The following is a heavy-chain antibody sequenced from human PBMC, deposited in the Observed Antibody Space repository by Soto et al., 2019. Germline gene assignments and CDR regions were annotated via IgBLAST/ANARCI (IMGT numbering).Heavy chain of an antibody. J-gene: IGHJ4*02. CDR2: IDYNGVT. V-gene: IGHV4-39*01. CDR1: GASISSRDYY. Sequence: SETLSHTCSVSGASISSRDYYWGWIRQTPGKGLEWIGNIDYNGVTYYNPSLKSRVTVSKDTSKNQFSLKVASVTAADTAIYYCGRVMIGTSRHTDSDYWGQGTQVTVSS. D-gene: IGHD2-2*01. CDR3: GRVMIGTSRHTDSDY.